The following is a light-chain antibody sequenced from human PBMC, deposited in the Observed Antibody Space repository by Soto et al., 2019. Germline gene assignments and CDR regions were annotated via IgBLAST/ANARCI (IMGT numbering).Light chain of an antibody. V-gene: IGLV2-8*01. CDR3: SSYAGSNNV. CDR1: SSDVGGYNY. CDR2: EVS. Sequence: QSALTQPPSASGSPGQSVTISCTGTSSDVGGYNYVSWYQQHPGKAPKLMIYEVSQRPSGVPDRFSGSRSGNTASLTVSGLQAEDEADYYCSSYAGSNNVFGTGTKVTVL. J-gene: IGLJ1*01.